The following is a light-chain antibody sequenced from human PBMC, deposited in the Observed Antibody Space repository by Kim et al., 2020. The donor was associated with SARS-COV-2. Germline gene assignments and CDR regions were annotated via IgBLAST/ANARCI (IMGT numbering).Light chain of an antibody. J-gene: IGKJ2*01. CDR1: QSISNY. V-gene: IGKV3-20*01. CDR3: QHYEKSPYT. CDR2: GAY. Sequence: EIVLTQSPGTLSLSPGERATLSCRANQSISNYLAWYQQKPGRTPRLLIYGAYNRATGIPVRISSSGSGTEFALTINRLEREVVAVCYCQHYEKSPYTFSQGTKLEIK.